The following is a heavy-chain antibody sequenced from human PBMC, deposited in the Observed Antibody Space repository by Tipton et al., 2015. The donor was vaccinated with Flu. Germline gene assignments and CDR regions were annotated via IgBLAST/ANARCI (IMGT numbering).Heavy chain of an antibody. D-gene: IGHD5/OR15-5a*01. J-gene: IGHJ5*02. CDR3: ARHERGVSTFP. CDR1: GGSISSGSYY. Sequence: TLSLTCTVSGGSISSGSYYWSWIRQPAGKGLEWIGRIYTSGSTNYNPSLKSRLTLSVDTSKNQFSLRLTSVTATDTALYYCARHERGVSTFPWGQGTLVTVSS. V-gene: IGHV4-61*02. CDR2: IYTSGST.